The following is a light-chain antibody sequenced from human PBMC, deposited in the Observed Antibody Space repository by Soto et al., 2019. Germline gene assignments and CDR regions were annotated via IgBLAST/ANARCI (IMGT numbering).Light chain of an antibody. V-gene: IGLV2-8*01. Sequence: QSVLTQPPSASGSPGQSVTISCTGTRSDVGGYNYVSWYQQHPGKAPKLMIYEVSKRPSGVPDRFSGSKSGNTASLTISGLQAEDEADYYCSSFTSSSSYVFGSGTKVTVL. CDR3: SSFTSSSSYV. CDR2: EVS. CDR1: RSDVGGYNY. J-gene: IGLJ1*01.